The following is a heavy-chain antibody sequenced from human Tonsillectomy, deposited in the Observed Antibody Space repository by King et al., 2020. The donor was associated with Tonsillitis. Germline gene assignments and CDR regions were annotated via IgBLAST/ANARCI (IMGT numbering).Heavy chain of an antibody. Sequence: LQLQESGPGLVKPSETLSLTCTVSGGSISSGSYYWAWIRQPPGKGLEWIGTIYYSGSTYYNPSLKSRVTISVDTSKNQFSLRLSSVTAADTAVYYCARRGYGYPLFDSWGQGTLFTVSS. CDR2: IYYSGST. CDR1: GGSISSGSYY. D-gene: IGHD3-22*01. J-gene: IGHJ4*02. V-gene: IGHV4-39*07. CDR3: ARRGYGYPLFDS.